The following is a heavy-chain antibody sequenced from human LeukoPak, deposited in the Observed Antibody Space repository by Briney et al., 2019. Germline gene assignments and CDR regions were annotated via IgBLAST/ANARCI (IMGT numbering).Heavy chain of an antibody. V-gene: IGHV3-53*01. CDR2: FYIDGRA. D-gene: IGHD2-8*01. CDR3: ARDRRRLRGQNGDGDAFDI. J-gene: IGHJ3*02. Sequence: PGGSLRLPCTASGFSVGGNYISWVRQAPGKGLEWVSIFYIDGRAFHAASVKGRFTMSRDISKNSVDLQMNSLRAEDTAVYFCARDRRRLRGQNGDGDAFDIWGQGTRVTVSS. CDR1: GFSVGGNY.